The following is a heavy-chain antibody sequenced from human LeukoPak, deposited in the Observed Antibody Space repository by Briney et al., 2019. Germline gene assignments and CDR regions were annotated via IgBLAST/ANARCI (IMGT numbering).Heavy chain of an antibody. CDR1: GGPFSSYA. Sequence: SVKVSCKASGGPFSSYAISWVRQAPGQGLEWMGGIIPMFGTASYAQKFQGRVTMTTDTSMSTAYMELSRLTSDDTAVYYCARAGGRSWFDPWGQGTLVTVSS. J-gene: IGHJ5*02. V-gene: IGHV1-69*05. CDR2: IIPMFGTA. CDR3: ARAGGRSWFDP.